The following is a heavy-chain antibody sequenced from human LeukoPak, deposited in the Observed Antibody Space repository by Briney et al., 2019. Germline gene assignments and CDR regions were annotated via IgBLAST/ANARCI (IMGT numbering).Heavy chain of an antibody. CDR3: ASNGYYSVDH. CDR1: GFTFSSYTM. D-gene: IGHD4-17*01. V-gene: IGHV4-4*02. J-gene: IGHJ4*02. CDR2: IYHSGST. Sequence: GSLRLSCAASGFTFSSYTMSWVRQPPGKGLEWLGEIYHSGSTTYNPSLKSRVTISMDTSRTQFSLNLSSVTAADTAVYYCASNGYYSVDHWGQGTLVTVSS.